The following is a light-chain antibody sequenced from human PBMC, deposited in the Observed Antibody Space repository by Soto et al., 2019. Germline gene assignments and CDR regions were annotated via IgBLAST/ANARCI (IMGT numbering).Light chain of an antibody. CDR2: EVI. CDR1: SSDVGGYNY. Sequence: QLVLTQPASVSGSPGQSITISCTGTSSDVGGYNYVSWYQQHPGKAPKLMIYEVINRPSGVSDRFSGSKSGNTASLIISGLQAEDEADYYCSSYTSRVTYVFGTGTKLTVL. CDR3: SSYTSRVTYV. J-gene: IGLJ1*01. V-gene: IGLV2-14*01.